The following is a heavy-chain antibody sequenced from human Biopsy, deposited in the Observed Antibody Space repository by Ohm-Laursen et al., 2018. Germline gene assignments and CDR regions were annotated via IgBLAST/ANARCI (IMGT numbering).Heavy chain of an antibody. CDR2: IDGSGSST. D-gene: IGHD6-19*01. CDR3: RAVAGEAFDL. V-gene: IGHV3-23*01. J-gene: IGHJ3*01. CDR1: GFTFSSYA. Sequence: GSLRLSCAASGFTFSSYAMTWVRQAPGKGLEWVSGIDGSGSSTYYSDSVKGRFTISRDNSKNMMYLQMNSLRADDTALYYCRAVAGEAFDLWGQGTMVTVSS.